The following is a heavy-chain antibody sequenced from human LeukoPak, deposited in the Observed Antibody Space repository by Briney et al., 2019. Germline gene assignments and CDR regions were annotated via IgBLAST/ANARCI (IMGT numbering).Heavy chain of an antibody. V-gene: IGHV3-23*01. CDR3: AKDVGPVGNPKDY. D-gene: IGHD1-14*01. Sequence: RWGVLRLSCAASGFPFSSFAMSWVRQAPEKGLEWVSTISGNGGTTYYADSVKGRFTISRDKSKNTVYLQMNSLRAEDTAVYYCAKDVGPVGNPKDYWGQGRLVTVST. CDR2: ISGNGGTT. CDR1: GFPFSSFA. J-gene: IGHJ4*02.